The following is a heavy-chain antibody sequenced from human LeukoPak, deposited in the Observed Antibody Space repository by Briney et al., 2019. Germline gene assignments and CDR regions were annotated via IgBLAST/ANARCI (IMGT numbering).Heavy chain of an antibody. J-gene: IGHJ6*03. D-gene: IGHD6-13*01. CDR1: GGSFSGYY. V-gene: IGHV4-34*01. CDR2: INHSGST. Sequence: SETLSLTCAVYGGSFSGYYWSWIRQPPGKGLEWIGEINHSGSTNYNPSLKSRVTISVDTSKNQFSTQLNSVTPEDTAVYYCARDDLQLVRRLGRNTEYYYYYYMDVWGKGTTVTVSS. CDR3: ARDDLQLVRRLGRNTEYYYYYYMDV.